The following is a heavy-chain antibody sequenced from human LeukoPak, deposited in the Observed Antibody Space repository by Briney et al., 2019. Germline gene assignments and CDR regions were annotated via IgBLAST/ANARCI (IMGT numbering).Heavy chain of an antibody. CDR1: GGSLSGYY. Sequence: SETLSLTCAVYGGSLSGYYWSWIRQLQGEGREWIGYIHHIGRTNYNPPLTSRLTISVEPPKNQPSLNLSSVTAAATPVHSLGRHGWNFHSGTYYTCDPGAQGTVHSVS. CDR3: GRHGWNFHSGTYYTCDP. V-gene: IGHV4-34*01. D-gene: IGHD3-10*01. J-gene: IGHJ5*02. CDR2: IHHIGRT.